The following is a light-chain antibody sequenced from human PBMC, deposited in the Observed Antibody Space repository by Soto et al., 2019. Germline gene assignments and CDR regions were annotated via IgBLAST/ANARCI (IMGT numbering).Light chain of an antibody. V-gene: IGKV3-15*01. CDR3: QQYNNWPPKT. CDR2: GAS. Sequence: EIVMTQSPATLSVSPGERATLSCRASQSVSSNLAWYKQKPGQAPKLLIYGASTKATGIPARFSGRGSGTEFTLTISSLQSEDFAVYYCQQYNNWPPKTFGQGTKVDIK. CDR1: QSVSSN. J-gene: IGKJ1*01.